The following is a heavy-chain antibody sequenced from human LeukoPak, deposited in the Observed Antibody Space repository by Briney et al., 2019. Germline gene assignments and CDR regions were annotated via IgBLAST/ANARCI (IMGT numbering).Heavy chain of an antibody. Sequence: GGSLRLSCAASGFTFSSYEMNWVRQAPGKGLEWVPYISSSGSTIYYADSVKGRFTISRDNAKNSLYLQMNSLRAEDTAVYYCARDRRHYYDSSGYYYEDYWGQGTLVTVSS. CDR2: ISSSGSTI. J-gene: IGHJ4*02. CDR3: ARDRRHYYDSSGYYYEDY. V-gene: IGHV3-48*03. CDR1: GFTFSSYE. D-gene: IGHD3-22*01.